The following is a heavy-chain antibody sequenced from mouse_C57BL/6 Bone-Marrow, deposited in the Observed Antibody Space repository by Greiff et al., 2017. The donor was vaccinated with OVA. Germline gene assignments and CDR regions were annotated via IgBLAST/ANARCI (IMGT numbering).Heavy chain of an antibody. Sequence: EVQRVESEGGLVQPGSSMKLSCTASGFTFSDYYMAWVRQVPEKGLEWVANINYDGSSTYYLDSLKSRFIISRDNAKNILYLQMSSLKSEDTATYYCARHSNYGGFAYWGQGTLVTVSA. D-gene: IGHD2-5*01. J-gene: IGHJ3*01. CDR2: INYDGSST. CDR3: ARHSNYGGFAY. V-gene: IGHV5-16*01. CDR1: GFTFSDYY.